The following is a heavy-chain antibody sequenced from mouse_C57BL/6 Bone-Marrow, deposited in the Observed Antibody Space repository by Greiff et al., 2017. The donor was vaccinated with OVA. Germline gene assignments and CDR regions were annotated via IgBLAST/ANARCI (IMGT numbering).Heavy chain of an antibody. CDR1: GFTFSDYY. Sequence: EVQRVESGGGLVQPGGSLKLSCAASGFTFSDYYMYWVRQTPEKRLEWVAYISNGGGSTYYPDTVKGRFTISRDNAKNTLYLQMSRLKSEDTAMYYCARQKGDVWSYFDYWGQGTTLTVSS. CDR3: ARQKGDVWSYFDY. CDR2: ISNGGGST. J-gene: IGHJ2*01. D-gene: IGHD2-10*02. V-gene: IGHV5-12*01.